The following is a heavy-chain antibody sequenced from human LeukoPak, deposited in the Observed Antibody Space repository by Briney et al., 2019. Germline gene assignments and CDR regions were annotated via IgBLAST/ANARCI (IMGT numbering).Heavy chain of an antibody. D-gene: IGHD1-26*01. Sequence: GGSLRLSCAASGFTLSRYSMNWVRQAPGKGLEWVSSISSGSTYIYYAGSVKGRFTISRDNAKNSLYLQMDSLRVEDTAVYYCARDKVSGATLLDYWGQGTLVTVSS. CDR2: ISSGSTYI. J-gene: IGHJ4*02. V-gene: IGHV3-21*01. CDR3: ARDKVSGATLLDY. CDR1: GFTLSRYS.